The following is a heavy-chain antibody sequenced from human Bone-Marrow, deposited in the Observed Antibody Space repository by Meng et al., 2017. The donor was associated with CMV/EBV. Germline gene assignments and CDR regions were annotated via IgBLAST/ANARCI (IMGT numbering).Heavy chain of an antibody. CDR3: ARGPLTYSSSWYGAGLGY. CDR2: INHSGST. V-gene: IGHV4-34*01. D-gene: IGHD6-13*01. J-gene: IGHJ4*02. Sequence: GFFSGYSWSWLRQPPGKGLEWIGEINHSGSTNYNPSLKSRVTISVDTSKNQFSLKLSSVTAADTAVYYCARGPLTYSSSWYGAGLGYWGQGTLVTVSS. CDR1: GFFSGYS.